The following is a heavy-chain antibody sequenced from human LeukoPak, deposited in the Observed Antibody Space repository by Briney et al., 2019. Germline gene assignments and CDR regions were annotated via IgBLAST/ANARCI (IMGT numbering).Heavy chain of an antibody. CDR3: ARDHGSGSYFSHCDY. Sequence: PGRSLRLSCAASGFTFSSYGMHWVRQAPDKGLEWVAVIWYDESNKYYADSVKGRFTISRDNSKNTLYLQMNSLRAEDTAVYYCARDHGSGSYFSHCDYWGQGTLVTVSS. D-gene: IGHD3-10*01. V-gene: IGHV3-33*01. CDR1: GFTFSSYG. CDR2: IWYDESNK. J-gene: IGHJ4*02.